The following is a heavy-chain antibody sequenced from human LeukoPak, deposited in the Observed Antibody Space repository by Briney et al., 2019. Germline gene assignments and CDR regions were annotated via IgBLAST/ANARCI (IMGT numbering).Heavy chain of an antibody. CDR1: GFTFSDYG. Sequence: GGSLRLSCAASGFTFSDYGMHWVRQAPGKGLEWVAVIWYDGSNKYYADSVKGRFTVSRDNSKNTLDLQMSSLKAEDTAVYYCAREQYGSDDALDIWGQGTLVTVSS. CDR2: IWYDGSNK. J-gene: IGHJ3*02. V-gene: IGHV3-33*01. CDR3: AREQYGSDDALDI. D-gene: IGHD3-10*01.